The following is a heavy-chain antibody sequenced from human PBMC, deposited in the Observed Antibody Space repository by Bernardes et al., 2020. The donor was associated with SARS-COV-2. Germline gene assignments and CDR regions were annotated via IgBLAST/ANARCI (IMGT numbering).Heavy chain of an antibody. V-gene: IGHV5-51*01. Sequence: GESLKISCKGSGYNFDTFWIGWVRQVPGKGLDWMGIIYPDDSDTKYNPSFQGQVTMSVDKSISTAYLHWSSLKASDTAMYYCARQSVGARVGDLGVNSGWFDPWGQGTLVTVSS. D-gene: IGHD3-10*01. CDR3: ARQSVGARVGDLGVNSGWFDP. J-gene: IGHJ5*02. CDR1: GYNFDTFW. CDR2: IYPDDSDT.